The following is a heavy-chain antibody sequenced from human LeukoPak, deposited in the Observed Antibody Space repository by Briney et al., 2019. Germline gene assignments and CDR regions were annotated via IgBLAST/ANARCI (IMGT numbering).Heavy chain of an antibody. J-gene: IGHJ4*02. CDR3: AREGPGSGRYDGLDY. CDR1: GFTFSSYS. D-gene: IGHD6-19*01. V-gene: IGHV3-21*01. CDR2: ISSSSSYI. Sequence: GGSLRLSCAASGFTFSSYSMNWVRQAPGKGLEWVSSISSSSSYIYYADSMKGRFTISRDNAKNSLYLQMNSLRAEDTAVYYCAREGPGSGRYDGLDYWGQGTLVTVSS.